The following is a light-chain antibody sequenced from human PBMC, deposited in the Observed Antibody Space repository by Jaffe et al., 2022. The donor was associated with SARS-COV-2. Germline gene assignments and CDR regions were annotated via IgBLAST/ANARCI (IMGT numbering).Light chain of an antibody. CDR3: QHYNNWPPST. Sequence: EIVMTQSPVTLSVSPGERATLSCRASQSVSSKLAWYQQKPGQAPRLLIYGASTRATGIPARFSGSGSGTEFTLTISSLQSEDFALYYCQHYNNWPPSTFGPGTKVDIK. CDR2: GAS. V-gene: IGKV3-15*01. J-gene: IGKJ3*01. CDR1: QSVSSK.